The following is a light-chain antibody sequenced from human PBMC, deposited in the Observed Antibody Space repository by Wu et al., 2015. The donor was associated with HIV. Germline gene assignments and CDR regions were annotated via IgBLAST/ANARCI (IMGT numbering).Light chain of an antibody. J-gene: IGKJ5*01. V-gene: IGKV3-11*01. Sequence: EIVLTQSPVTLSLSPGERATFSCRASQSVSSYLAWYQQKPGQAPGLLIYDASNRATGIPARFSGSGSGTDFTLTISSLEPEDSAVYYCQQRSKWPPTFGQGTRLE. CDR3: QQRSKWPPT. CDR2: DAS. CDR1: QSVSSY.